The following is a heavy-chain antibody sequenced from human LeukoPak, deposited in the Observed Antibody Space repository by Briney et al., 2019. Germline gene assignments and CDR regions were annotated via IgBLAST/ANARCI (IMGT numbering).Heavy chain of an antibody. CDR3: ARAPAAPYCGGDCYQSFDY. D-gene: IGHD2-21*02. CDR2: INHSGST. CDR1: GGSFSGYY. V-gene: IGHV4-34*01. J-gene: IGHJ4*02. Sequence: SETLSLTCAVYGGSFSGYYWSWIRQPPGKGLEWIGEINHSGSTNYNPSLKSRVTISVDTSKNQFSLKPSSVTAADTAVYYCARAPAAPYCGGDCYQSFDYWGQGTLVTVSS.